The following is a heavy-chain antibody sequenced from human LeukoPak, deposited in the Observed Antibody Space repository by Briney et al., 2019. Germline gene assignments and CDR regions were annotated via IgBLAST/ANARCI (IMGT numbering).Heavy chain of an antibody. D-gene: IGHD1-26*01. CDR3: ARHGGGTYLQY. CDR1: GGSFSGYY. CDR2: INHSGST. Sequence: SETLSLTCAVYGGSFSGYYWSWIRQPPGKGLEWIGEINHSGSTNYNPSLKSRVTISVDTSKNQFSLKLSSVTAADTAVYYCARHGGGTYLQYWGQGALVIVSA. V-gene: IGHV4-34*01. J-gene: IGHJ4*02.